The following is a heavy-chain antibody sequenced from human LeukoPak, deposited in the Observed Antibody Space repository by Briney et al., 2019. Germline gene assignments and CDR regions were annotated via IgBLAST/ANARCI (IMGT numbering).Heavy chain of an antibody. CDR1: EFSVGSNY. J-gene: IGHJ4*02. CDR2: IYSDNT. Sequence: GGSLRLSCAASEFSVGSNYMTWVRQAPGKGLEWVSFIYSDNTHYSDSVKGRFTISRDNSKNTLYLQMNSLRAEDTAVYYCARRAGAYPHPYDYWGQGTLVTVSS. V-gene: IGHV3-53*01. D-gene: IGHD3-16*01. CDR3: ARRAGAYPHPYDY.